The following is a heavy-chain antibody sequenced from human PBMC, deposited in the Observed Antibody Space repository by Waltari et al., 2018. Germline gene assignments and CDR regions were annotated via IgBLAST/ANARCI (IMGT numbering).Heavy chain of an antibody. Sequence: QVQLVQSGAEVKKPGASVKVSCKVSGYTLTELSMHWVRQAPGKGLEWMGGFDPEGGETIYAQKFQGRVTMTEDTSTDTAYMELSSLRSEDTAVYYCATAINDYSNYDPEGYWYFDLWGRGTLVTVSS. D-gene: IGHD4-4*01. CDR1: GYTLTELS. J-gene: IGHJ2*01. CDR2: FDPEGGET. CDR3: ATAINDYSNYDPEGYWYFDL. V-gene: IGHV1-24*01.